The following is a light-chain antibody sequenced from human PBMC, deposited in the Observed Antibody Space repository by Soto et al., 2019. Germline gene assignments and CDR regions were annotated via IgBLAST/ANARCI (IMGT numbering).Light chain of an antibody. CDR2: DAS. CDR3: QQYNSYSWT. V-gene: IGKV1-5*01. J-gene: IGKJ1*01. CDR1: QSISSW. Sequence: DIQITQSPSTMSASVGDRVTITCLASQSISSWLAWYQQKPGKAPKLLIYDASSLESGVPSRFSGSGSGTEFTLTISSLQPDDFETYYCQQYNSYSWTFGQGTKLDIK.